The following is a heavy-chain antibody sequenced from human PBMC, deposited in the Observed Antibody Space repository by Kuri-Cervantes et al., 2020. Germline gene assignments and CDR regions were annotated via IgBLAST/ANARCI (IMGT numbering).Heavy chain of an antibody. D-gene: IGHD4-23*01. CDR1: GFSLTTSGVG. CDR2: IYWDDDK. J-gene: IGHJ3*02. CDR3: ARIPPLRWGLGDAFDI. Sequence: SGPTPVKPTQTLTLTCTFSGFSLTTSGVGVGWIRQPPGKALEWLAIIYWDDDKRYSTSLKTRLTISKDTSKNQVVLTMTNMDPVDTATYYCARIPPLRWGLGDAFDIWGQGTMVTVSS. V-gene: IGHV2-5*02.